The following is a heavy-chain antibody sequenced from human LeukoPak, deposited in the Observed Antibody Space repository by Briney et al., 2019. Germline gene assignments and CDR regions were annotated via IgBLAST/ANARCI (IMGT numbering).Heavy chain of an antibody. D-gene: IGHD1-26*01. V-gene: IGHV4-39*02. J-gene: IGHJ4*02. CDR3: ATAVGATTFDY. CDR1: GGSISSRNNY. Sequence: RSETLSLTCTVSGGSISSRNNYWGWIRQPPGKGLEWIGSLDDSGSTYYNSSLKSRVTISVDTSKNHFSLRLTSVTAADTAVYYCATAVGATTFDYWGQGTLVTASS. CDR2: LDDSGST.